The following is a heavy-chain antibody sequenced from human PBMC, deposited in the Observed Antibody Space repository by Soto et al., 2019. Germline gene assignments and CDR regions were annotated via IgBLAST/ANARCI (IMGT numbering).Heavy chain of an antibody. CDR2: IYYSGTT. CDR1: GGYISSGGYY. V-gene: IGHV4-31*03. Sequence: QVQLQESGPGLVKPSQTPSLTCTVTGGYISSGGYYWSWIRQHPGKGLEWIGYIYYSGTTFYNPSLKSRVTTSVDTSKNQFSLTLSSVTAADTAVYFCARGYYYGSGTIILDCWGQGTLVTVSS. J-gene: IGHJ4*02. CDR3: ARGYYYGSGTIILDC. D-gene: IGHD3-10*01.